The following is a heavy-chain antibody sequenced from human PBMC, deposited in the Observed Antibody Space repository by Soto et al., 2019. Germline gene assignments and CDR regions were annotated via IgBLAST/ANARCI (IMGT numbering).Heavy chain of an antibody. CDR2: MANDGSYQ. J-gene: IGHJ4*02. CDR3: ARAMPTAGYIYFDQ. V-gene: IGHV3-30*03. CDR1: GFIFSTYG. Sequence: QVQLVESGGGVVQPGGSLRLSCATSGFIFSTYGMQWVRQSPGEGLEWVAVMANDGSYQYYADSVKGRFTISRDNSKNTLYLQMDSLRSEDTAVYYCARAMPTAGYIYFDQWGQGTLVTVSS. D-gene: IGHD3-9*01.